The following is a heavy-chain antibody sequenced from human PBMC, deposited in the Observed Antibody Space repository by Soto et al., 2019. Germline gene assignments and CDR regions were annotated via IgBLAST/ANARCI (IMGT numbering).Heavy chain of an antibody. V-gene: IGHV3-23*01. CDR1: GFTFSTYG. Sequence: EVQLLESGGGLIQPGGSLRLSCAASGFTFSTYGMSWVRQAPGKGLEWVSGISGSGGSTSYADSVKGRFTISRDNSKNTLYLQMNSLRAEDTAVYYCAKDPGPHSSSWYADYFDYWGQGTLVTVSS. J-gene: IGHJ4*02. CDR3: AKDPGPHSSSWYADYFDY. D-gene: IGHD6-13*01. CDR2: ISGSGGST.